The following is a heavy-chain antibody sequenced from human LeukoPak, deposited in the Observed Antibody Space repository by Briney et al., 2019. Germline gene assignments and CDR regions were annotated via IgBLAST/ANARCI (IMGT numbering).Heavy chain of an antibody. Sequence: PGGSLRLSCAASGFTFSNYWMFCVRQAPGKGLMWVSHINNDGGRTNYADSVKGRFTVARDNAKNTLYLQMDSLRADDTAVYYCARLSGSYNEGRWGQGTLVTVSS. CDR2: INNDGGRT. D-gene: IGHD1-26*01. V-gene: IGHV3-74*01. J-gene: IGHJ4*02. CDR3: ARLSGSYNEGR. CDR1: GFTFSNYW.